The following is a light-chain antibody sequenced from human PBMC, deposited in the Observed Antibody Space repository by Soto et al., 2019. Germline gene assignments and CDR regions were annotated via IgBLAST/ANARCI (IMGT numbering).Light chain of an antibody. CDR3: AAWDDSLSGREV. Sequence: QSVLTQPPSASGTPGQRVTISCSGSGSNIGSNYVYWYQQLPGTAPKLLIYRNNQRPSGVPDRFSGSKSGTSASLAISGLRSEDEADDYCAAWDDSLSGREVFGGGTKLTVL. CDR2: RNN. J-gene: IGLJ2*01. V-gene: IGLV1-47*01. CDR1: GSNIGSNY.